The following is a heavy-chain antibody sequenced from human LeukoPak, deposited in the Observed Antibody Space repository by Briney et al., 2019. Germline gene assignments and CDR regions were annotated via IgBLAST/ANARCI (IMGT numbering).Heavy chain of an antibody. CDR3: VKDDNSGWFPPLDF. CDR2: INRSGDST. Sequence: PGGSLRLSCAASGFTFSSNYMSWVRQAPGKGLEWVSGINRSGDSTSYADSVKGRFTISRDNSKNTLYLQMNSLRAEDAAVYYCVKDDNSGWFPPLDFWGQGTLVTVSS. CDR1: GFTFSSNY. D-gene: IGHD6-19*01. J-gene: IGHJ4*02. V-gene: IGHV3-23*01.